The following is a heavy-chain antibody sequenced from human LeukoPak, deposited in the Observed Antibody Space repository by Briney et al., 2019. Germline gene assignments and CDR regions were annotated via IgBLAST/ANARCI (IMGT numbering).Heavy chain of an antibody. CDR2: MNPNSGNT. Sequence: ASVKVSCKASGYTFTGYHMHWVRQAPGQGLEWMGWMNPNSGNTGYAQKFQGRVTMTRNTSISTAYMELSSLRSDDTAVYYCARSPEYYDSSGPPDYWGQGTLVTVSS. CDR1: GYTFTGYH. D-gene: IGHD3-22*01. CDR3: ARSPEYYDSSGPPDY. V-gene: IGHV1-8*02. J-gene: IGHJ4*02.